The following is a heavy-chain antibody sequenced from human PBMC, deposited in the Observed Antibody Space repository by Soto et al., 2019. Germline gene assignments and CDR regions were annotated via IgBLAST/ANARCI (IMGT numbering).Heavy chain of an antibody. Sequence: QVQLQESGPGLLRPSDTLSLTCSVSGDSFSGYYWSWIRQPAGKGLEWIGRVYTTGATNYNPSLTSGVTVSVDTSRNQFSLKLRFVTAADTAVYYCARESAEAVGDGYWCDPWGQGILVTVSS. D-gene: IGHD6-19*01. CDR1: GDSFSGYY. J-gene: IGHJ5*02. CDR2: VYTTGAT. CDR3: ARESAEAVGDGYWCDP. V-gene: IGHV4-4*07.